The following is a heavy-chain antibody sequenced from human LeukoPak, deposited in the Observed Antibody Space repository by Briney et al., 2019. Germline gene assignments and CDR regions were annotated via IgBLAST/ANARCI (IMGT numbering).Heavy chain of an antibody. J-gene: IGHJ4*02. CDR3: ARGAAAFDY. CDR1: GFTFSSYW. CDR2: INSDGSSR. D-gene: IGHD6-13*01. Sequence: GGSLRLSCAASGFTFSSYWMHWVRHGPGKGLVWVSRINSDGSSRTYADSVKGRFTISRDNTKNTLYLQMNSLRAEDTAVYYCARGAAAFDYWGQGTLVTVSS. V-gene: IGHV3-74*01.